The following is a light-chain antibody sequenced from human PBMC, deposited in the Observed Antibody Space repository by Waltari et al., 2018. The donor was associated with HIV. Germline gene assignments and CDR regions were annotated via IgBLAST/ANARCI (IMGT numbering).Light chain of an antibody. CDR2: ADN. V-gene: IGLV2-14*01. CDR3: SSYMNSGSLV. Sequence: QSGLTQPASISASLGQSITISCIASSTDFSPRTYLSWFQHHPDKAPQLLIYADNIRPSGIPFRLSGSRSGNTASLTISGLQVDDEGDYYCSSYMNSGSLVFGGGTKVTVL. CDR1: STDFSPRTY. J-gene: IGLJ3*02.